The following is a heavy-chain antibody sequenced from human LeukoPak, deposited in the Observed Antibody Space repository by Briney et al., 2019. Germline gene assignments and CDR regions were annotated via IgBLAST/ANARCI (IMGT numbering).Heavy chain of an antibody. J-gene: IGHJ4*02. CDR1: GFTFSSYA. CDR3: AKDVAAAGNW. CDR2: ISGGGGST. V-gene: IGHV3-23*01. D-gene: IGHD6-13*01. Sequence: GGSLRLSCAASGFTFSSYAMSWVRQAPGKGLEWVSAISGGGGSTYYADSVKGRFTIPRDNSKNTLYLQMNSLRAEDTAVYYCAKDVAAAGNWWGQGTLVTVSS.